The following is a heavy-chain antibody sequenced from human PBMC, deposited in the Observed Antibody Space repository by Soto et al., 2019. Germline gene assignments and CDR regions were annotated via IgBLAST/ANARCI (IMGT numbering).Heavy chain of an antibody. Sequence: QVQLVQSGAEVKKPGASVKVSCKASRYTFTSFYMHWVRQAPGQGLEWMGIINPSGGSTSYAQKFQGRVTMTRDTSTTTVYMELSSLSSEDTAVYYCARDLNGSGSYLGAFDIWGQGTMVTVSS. CDR2: INPSGGST. V-gene: IGHV1-46*03. CDR3: ARDLNGSGSYLGAFDI. J-gene: IGHJ3*02. D-gene: IGHD3-10*01. CDR1: RYTFTSFY.